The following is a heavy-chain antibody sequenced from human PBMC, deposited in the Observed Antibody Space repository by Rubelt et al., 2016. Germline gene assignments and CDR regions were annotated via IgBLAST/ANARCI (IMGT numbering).Heavy chain of an antibody. D-gene: IGHD5-18*01. J-gene: IGHJ4*02. CDR2: INHSGST. Sequence: QVQLQQWGAGLLKPSETLSLTCAVYGGSFSGYYWSWIRQPPGKGLEWIGEINHSGSTNYNPSLKSRVTISVDTSKNQFSLKLSSVTAADTAVYYCAREGYSYGYGDYWGQGTLVTVSS. CDR3: AREGYSYGYGDY. V-gene: IGHV4-34*01. CDR1: GGSFSGYY.